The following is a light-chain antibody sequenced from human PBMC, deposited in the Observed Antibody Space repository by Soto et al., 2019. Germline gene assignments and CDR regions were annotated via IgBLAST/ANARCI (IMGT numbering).Light chain of an antibody. V-gene: IGLV3-21*04. Sequence: SYELTQPPSXSXXXXXXXRITCGGNNIGSKSVHWYQQKPGQAPVLVIYYDSDRPSGIPERFSGSNSGNTATLTISRVEAGDEADYYCQVWDSSSDHVVFGGGTKLTVL. CDR2: YDS. CDR1: NIGSKS. J-gene: IGLJ2*01. CDR3: QVWDSSSDHVV.